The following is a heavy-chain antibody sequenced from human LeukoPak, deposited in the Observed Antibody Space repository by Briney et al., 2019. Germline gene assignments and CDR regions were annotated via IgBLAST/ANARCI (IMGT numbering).Heavy chain of an antibody. D-gene: IGHD6-6*01. J-gene: IGHJ5*02. V-gene: IGHV3-23*01. CDR3: AKLSSSSLYFDP. Sequence: PGGSLRLSCAASGFTFTSYAMSWVRQAPGKGLEWVSAIIASGGSTCYAHSFKGRFTISRDNSKNTMYLQMNSLRAEDTAVYYCAKLSSSSLYFDPWGQGTLVTVSS. CDR2: IIASGGST. CDR1: GFTFTSYA.